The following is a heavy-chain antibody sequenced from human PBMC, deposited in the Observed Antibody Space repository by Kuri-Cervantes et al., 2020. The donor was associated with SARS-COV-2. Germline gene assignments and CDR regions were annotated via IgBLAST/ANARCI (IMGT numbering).Heavy chain of an antibody. Sequence: GGSLRLSCAASGFTFDDYAMHWVRQAPGKGLEWVSLISGDGGSTYYADSVKGRFTISRDNSKNSLYLQMNSLRTEDTALYYCAKDKSSSWYGGYYYYGMDVWGQGTTVTVSS. CDR3: AKDKSSSWYGGYYYYGMDV. CDR1: GFTFDDYA. J-gene: IGHJ6*02. CDR2: ISGDGGST. V-gene: IGHV3-43*02. D-gene: IGHD6-13*01.